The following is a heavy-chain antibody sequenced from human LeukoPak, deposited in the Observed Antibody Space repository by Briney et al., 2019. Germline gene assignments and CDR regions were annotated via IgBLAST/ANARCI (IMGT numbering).Heavy chain of an antibody. J-gene: IGHJ4*02. CDR2: INHSGST. Sequence: PSETLSLTCAVYGGSFSGYYWSWIRQPPGKGLEWIGEINHSGSTNYNPSLKSRVTISVDTSKNQFSLKLSSVTAADTAVYYGARDAPGRAVAGNDYWGQGTLVTVSS. V-gene: IGHV4-34*01. CDR3: ARDAPGRAVAGNDY. D-gene: IGHD6-19*01. CDR1: GGSFSGYY.